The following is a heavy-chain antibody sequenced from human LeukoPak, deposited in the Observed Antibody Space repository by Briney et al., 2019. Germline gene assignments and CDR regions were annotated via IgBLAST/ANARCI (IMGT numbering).Heavy chain of an antibody. J-gene: IGHJ1*01. D-gene: IGHD2-2*01. CDR1: GYTFTGYY. V-gene: IGHV1-2*02. CDR2: INPNSGGT. Sequence: ASVKVSCKASGYTFTGYYMHWVRQAPGQGLEWMGWINPNSGGTNHAQKFQGRVTMTRDTSISTAYMELSRLRSDDTAVYYCARGRGYCSSTSCYGYFQHWGQGTLVTVSS. CDR3: ARGRGYCSSTSCYGYFQH.